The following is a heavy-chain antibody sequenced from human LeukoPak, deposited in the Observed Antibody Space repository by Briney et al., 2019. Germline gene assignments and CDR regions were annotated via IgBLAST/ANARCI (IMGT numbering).Heavy chain of an antibody. D-gene: IGHD2-2*01. Sequence: SETLSLTCAVYGGSFSGYYWSWIRQPPGKGLEWIGEINHSGSTNYNSSLKSRVTISVDTSKNQFSLKLSSVTAADTAVYYCARHPTVVPAASFDYWGQGTLVTVSS. J-gene: IGHJ4*02. V-gene: IGHV4-34*01. CDR3: ARHPTVVPAASFDY. CDR2: INHSGST. CDR1: GGSFSGYY.